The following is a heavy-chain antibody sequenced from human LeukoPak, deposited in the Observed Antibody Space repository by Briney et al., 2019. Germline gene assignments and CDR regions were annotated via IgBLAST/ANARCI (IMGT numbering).Heavy chain of an antibody. V-gene: IGHV4-59*01. D-gene: IGHD6-13*01. CDR1: GGSISSYY. CDR3: ARGSLAGIAAARAYYYYYYMDV. J-gene: IGHJ6*03. Sequence: SETLSLTCTVSGGSISSYYWSWIRQPPGKGLEWIGYIYYSGSTNYNPSLKSRVTISVDTSKNQFSLKLSSVTAADTAVYYCARGSLAGIAAARAYYYYYYMDVWGKGTTVTVSS. CDR2: IYYSGST.